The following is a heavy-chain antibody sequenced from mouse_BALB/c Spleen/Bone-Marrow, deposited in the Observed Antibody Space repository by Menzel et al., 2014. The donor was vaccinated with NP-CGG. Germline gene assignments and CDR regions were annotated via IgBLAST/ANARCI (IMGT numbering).Heavy chain of an antibody. D-gene: IGHD1-1*01. V-gene: IGHV1-67*01. CDR1: GYKFTDYA. Sequence: QVQLQQSGPELVRPGVSVKISCKGSGYKFTDYAMHWVQQSHAKSLEWIGLISTYSGNTHYNQKFKGKATMTVDKSSSTAYMELARLTSEDSAIYYCARNFYGSAYFDFWGQGSTLTVSS. J-gene: IGHJ2*01. CDR2: ISTYSGNT. CDR3: ARNFYGSAYFDF.